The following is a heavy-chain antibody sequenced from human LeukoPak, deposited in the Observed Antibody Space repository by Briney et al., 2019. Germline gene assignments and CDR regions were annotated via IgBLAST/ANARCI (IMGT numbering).Heavy chain of an antibody. CDR2: IDYSGST. J-gene: IGHJ4*02. CDR3: ARGHSGPVDY. V-gene: IGHV4-59*01. Sequence: SETLSLTCTVSGDSISGYYRTWIRQPPGKGLEWIGYIDYSGSTSYNPSLKSRVTISVDTSKSQFSLKLSSVTAADTAVYYCARGHSGPVDYWGQGTLVTVSS. CDR1: GDSISGYY. D-gene: IGHD5-12*01.